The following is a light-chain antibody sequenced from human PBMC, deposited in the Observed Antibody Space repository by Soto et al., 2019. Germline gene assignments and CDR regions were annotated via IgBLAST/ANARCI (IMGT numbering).Light chain of an antibody. Sequence: EIVMTQSPATMSVSPGDRATLSCRASQSVSSTLAWYQQKPGQAPKLLIYLATTRATSLPARFSGSGYGTEFTLTISSLQSEDFAVYYCQQYNNWPRTFGQGNKVAIK. V-gene: IGKV3-15*01. J-gene: IGKJ1*01. CDR1: QSVSST. CDR2: LAT. CDR3: QQYNNWPRT.